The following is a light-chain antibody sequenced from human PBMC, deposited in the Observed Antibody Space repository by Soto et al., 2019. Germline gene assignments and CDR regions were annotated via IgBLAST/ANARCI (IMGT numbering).Light chain of an antibody. Sequence: ENVLTQSPGTLSLSPGERATLSCRASQSVSSNFLAWYQQKPGQAPRLLIYGASSRATGIPDRFSGSGSGTDFTLTISRLEPEDFAVYYCQQYDSSPPMYTFGQGTRLEIE. CDR3: QQYDSSPPMYT. CDR1: QSVSSNF. V-gene: IGKV3-20*01. J-gene: IGKJ2*01. CDR2: GAS.